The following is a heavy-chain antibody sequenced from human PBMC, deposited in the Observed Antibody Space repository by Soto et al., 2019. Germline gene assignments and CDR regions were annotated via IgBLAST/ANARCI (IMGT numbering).Heavy chain of an antibody. CDR2: IYYSGST. CDR1: GGSISSYY. V-gene: IGHV4-59*08. J-gene: IGHJ1*01. D-gene: IGHD6-19*01. Sequence: PSETLSLTCTVSGGSISSYYWSWIRQPPGKGLEWIGYIYYSGSTNYNPSLKSRVTISVDTSKNQFSLKLSSVTAADTAVYYCARQEISSGWHASIFQHWGQGTLVTVSS. CDR3: ARQEISSGWHASIFQH.